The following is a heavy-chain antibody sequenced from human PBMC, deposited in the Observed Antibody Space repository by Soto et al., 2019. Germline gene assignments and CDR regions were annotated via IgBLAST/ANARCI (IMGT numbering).Heavy chain of an antibody. Sequence: QVQLVQSGAEVKKPGASVKVSCKASGYTFTSYGISWVRQAPGQGLEWMGWISAYNGNTNYAQKLQGRVTMTTDTSTSTAYMELRSLRSDDTAVYYCAGDIVLMVYASGLGADYWGQGSLVTVSS. J-gene: IGHJ4*02. V-gene: IGHV1-18*01. CDR2: ISAYNGNT. CDR1: GYTFTSYG. CDR3: AGDIVLMVYASGLGADY. D-gene: IGHD2-8*01.